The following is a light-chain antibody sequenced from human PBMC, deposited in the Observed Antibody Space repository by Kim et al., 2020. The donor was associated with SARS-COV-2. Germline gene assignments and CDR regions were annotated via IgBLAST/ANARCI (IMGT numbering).Light chain of an antibody. CDR2: DVS. Sequence: GQSITISCTGTSSDVGGYNYVTWYQQHPGKAPKLMIYDVSNRPSGVSNRFSGSKSGNTASLTISGLQAEDEADYYCSSYTSSSTWVFGGGTKLTVL. V-gene: IGLV2-14*03. J-gene: IGLJ3*02. CDR3: SSYTSSSTWV. CDR1: SSDVGGYNY.